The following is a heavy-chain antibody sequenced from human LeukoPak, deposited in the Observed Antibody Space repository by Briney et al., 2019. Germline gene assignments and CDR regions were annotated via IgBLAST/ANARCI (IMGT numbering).Heavy chain of an antibody. CDR1: GFTFDDYA. CDR2: SSWNSGSI. D-gene: IGHD3-10*01. J-gene: IGHJ4*02. CDR3: ARGYYDSGLDY. V-gene: IGHV3-9*01. Sequence: PGGSLRLSCAASGFTFDDYAMHWVRHAPGKGLEWVSGSSWNSGSIGYADSVKGRFTISRDNSKNTLYLQMNSLRAEDTAVYYCARGYYDSGLDYWGQGTLVTVSS.